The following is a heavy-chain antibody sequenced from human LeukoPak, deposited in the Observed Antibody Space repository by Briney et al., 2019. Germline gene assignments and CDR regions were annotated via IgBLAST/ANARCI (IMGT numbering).Heavy chain of an antibody. V-gene: IGHV3-23*01. D-gene: IGHD3-10*01. Sequence: GGSLRLSYAASGFIFSSYAMSWVRQAPGKGLEWVSTISDSSGSTYYADSVKGRFTISRDNSKNTLYLQMNSLRAEETAEYYCAKVRTRWTMVRGVPYMDVWGKGTTVTVSS. CDR1: GFIFSSYA. J-gene: IGHJ6*03. CDR2: ISDSSGST. CDR3: AKVRTRWTMVRGVPYMDV.